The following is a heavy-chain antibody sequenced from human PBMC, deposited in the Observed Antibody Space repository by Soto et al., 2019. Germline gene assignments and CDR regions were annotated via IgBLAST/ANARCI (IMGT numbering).Heavy chain of an antibody. D-gene: IGHD6-13*01. V-gene: IGHV4-31*03. J-gene: IGHJ4*02. CDR2: IYYTGIT. CDR1: GGSINTGGCY. CDR3: ARLYRGPGAAYY. Sequence: QVQLHESGPGLLKPSQTLSLTCSVSGGSINTGGCYWSWIRHHPVKGLEWIGYIYYTGITSYNPSLESRLTVSLDTSKNQFSLKLSSVTAADTAVYYCARLYRGPGAAYYWGQGTLVTVSS.